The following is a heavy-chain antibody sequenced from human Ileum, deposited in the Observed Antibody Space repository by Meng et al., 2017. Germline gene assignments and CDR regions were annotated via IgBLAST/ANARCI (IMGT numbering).Heavy chain of an antibody. D-gene: IGHD2-8*01. J-gene: IGHJ4*02. V-gene: IGHV1-69*01. CDR3: ARVNDNGVCVI. CDR2: IIPIFGTA. Sequence: QGKLVQAGDEVKKPGSSVKVSFKASGGTFSSYAISWVRQAPGQGLEWMGGIIPIFGTANYAKKFQGRVTITADESTSTAYMELSSLRSEDTAVYYCARVNDNGVCVIWGQGTLVTVSS. CDR1: GGTFSSYA.